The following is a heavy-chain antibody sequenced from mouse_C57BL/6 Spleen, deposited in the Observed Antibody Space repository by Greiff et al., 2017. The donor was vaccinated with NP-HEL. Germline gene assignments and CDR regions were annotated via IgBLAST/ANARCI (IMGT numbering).Heavy chain of an antibody. J-gene: IGHJ3*01. CDR1: GFTFSSYA. CDR2: ISDGGSYT. Sequence: EVQLQESGGGLVKPGGSLKLSCAASGFTFSSYAMSWVRQTPEKRLEWVATISDGGSYTYYPDNVKGRFTISRDNAKNNLYLQMSHLKSEDTAMYYCARSPSYGNHGELAYWGQGTLVTVSA. D-gene: IGHD2-1*01. CDR3: ARSPSYGNHGELAY. V-gene: IGHV5-4*01.